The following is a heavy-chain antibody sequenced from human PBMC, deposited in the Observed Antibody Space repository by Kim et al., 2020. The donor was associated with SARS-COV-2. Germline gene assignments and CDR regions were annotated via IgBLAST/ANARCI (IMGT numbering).Heavy chain of an antibody. CDR3: ARIGYSSSQNWFDP. Sequence: SPSFQGHVTISADKSISTAYLQWSSLKASDTAMYYCARIGYSSSQNWFDPWGQGTLVTVSS. V-gene: IGHV5-10-1*01. D-gene: IGHD6-13*01. J-gene: IGHJ5*02.